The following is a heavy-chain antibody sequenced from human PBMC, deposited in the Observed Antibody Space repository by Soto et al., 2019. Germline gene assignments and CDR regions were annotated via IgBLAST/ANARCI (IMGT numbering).Heavy chain of an antibody. Sequence: EVQLLESGGGLVQPGGSLRLSCAASALTFSSYAMSWVRQAPGKGLQWVSAISAGGDYTYYADSVKGRFTISRDNSKDTLYLQMNSLRAEDTAVYFCAKYSEVWLGPRPFDIWGQGTMVAVSS. V-gene: IGHV3-23*01. CDR1: ALTFSSYA. CDR3: AKYSEVWLGPRPFDI. CDR2: ISAGGDYT. D-gene: IGHD6-19*01. J-gene: IGHJ3*02.